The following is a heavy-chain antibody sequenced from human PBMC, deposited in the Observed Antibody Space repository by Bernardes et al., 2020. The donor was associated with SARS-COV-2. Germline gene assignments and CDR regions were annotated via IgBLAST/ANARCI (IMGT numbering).Heavy chain of an antibody. D-gene: IGHD3-9*01. CDR2: IKTKSDGGTT. V-gene: IGHV3-15*01. CDR3: TTDHFDRSGFDY. J-gene: IGHJ4*02. Sequence: GGSLRLSCAASGFTFRNAWMSWVRQAPGKGLEWVGRIKTKSDGGTTDYAAPVKGRFIISRDDSKKTLNLQMNSLKTEDTAVYYCTTDHFDRSGFDYWGQGALVTVSS. CDR1: GFTFRNAW.